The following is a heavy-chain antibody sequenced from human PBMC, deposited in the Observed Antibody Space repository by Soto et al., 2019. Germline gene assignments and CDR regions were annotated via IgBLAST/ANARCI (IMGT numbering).Heavy chain of an antibody. CDR2: IYYSGST. V-gene: IGHV4-39*01. CDR3: VRHYSSSWSYYYYMDV. D-gene: IGHD6-13*01. CDR1: GGSISSSSYY. Sequence: QLQLQESGPGLVKPSETLSLTCTVSGGSISSSSYYWGWIRQPPGKGLEWIGSIYYSGSTYYNPSLKSRVTISVDTSKNQFSLKLSSVTAADTAVYYCVRHYSSSWSYYYYMDVWGKGTTVTVSS. J-gene: IGHJ6*03.